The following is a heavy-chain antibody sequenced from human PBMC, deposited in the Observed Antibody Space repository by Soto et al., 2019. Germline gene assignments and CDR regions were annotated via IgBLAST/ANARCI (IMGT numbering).Heavy chain of an antibody. V-gene: IGHV3-66*01. CDR2: IYSGGST. J-gene: IGHJ4*02. Sequence: EVQLVESGGGLVQPGGSLRLSCAASGFTVSTKYMSGVRQAPGKGLEWVSVIYSGGSTFYADSVRGRFTISRDNSKNTVNLQMTSLRAEDTAVYYCARDPSAADYWGQGTLVTVSS. CDR3: ARDPSAADY. CDR1: GFTVSTKY. D-gene: IGHD3-10*01.